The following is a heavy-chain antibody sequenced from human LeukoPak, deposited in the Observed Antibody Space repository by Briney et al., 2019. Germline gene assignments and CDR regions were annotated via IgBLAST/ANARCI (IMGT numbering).Heavy chain of an antibody. V-gene: IGHV4-59*01. Sequence: PSETLSLTCTVSGGSISSYYWSWIRQPPGKGLEWIGYIYYSGSTDYNPSLTSRVTISVDTSKNEFSLKLSSVTAADTAVYYCARDGYSLGAFDIWGQGTMVTVSS. CDR1: GGSISSYY. CDR3: ARDGYSLGAFDI. CDR2: IYYSGST. D-gene: IGHD5-18*01. J-gene: IGHJ3*02.